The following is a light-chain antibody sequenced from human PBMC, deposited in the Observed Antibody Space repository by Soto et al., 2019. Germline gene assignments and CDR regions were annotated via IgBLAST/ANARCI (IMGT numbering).Light chain of an antibody. Sequence: EIVMTQSPATLSVSPGERATLSCRASQSISSNLAWYQRRPGQAPRLLIYGASARATGIPARFSGSGSGTEFTLTISSLQSEDVEVYYCQQYNNWRPYTFGQGTKVEIK. CDR1: QSISSN. V-gene: IGKV3-15*01. CDR3: QQYNNWRPYT. CDR2: GAS. J-gene: IGKJ2*01.